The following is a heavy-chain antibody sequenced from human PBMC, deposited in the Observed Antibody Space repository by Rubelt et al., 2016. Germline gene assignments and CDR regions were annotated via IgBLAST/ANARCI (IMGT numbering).Heavy chain of an antibody. J-gene: IGHJ4*02. CDR1: GYTFTSYA. CDR3: ARGYCSGGSCYYFDY. D-gene: IGHD2-15*01. V-gene: IGHV1-3*01. CDR2: INAGNGNT. Sequence: QVQLVQSGAEVKKPGASVKVSCKASGYTFTSYAMHWVRQAPGQRLEWMGWINAGNGNTKYSQKFQGRVTLTRDTPASTAYMELSSLGSEDTAVYYCARGYCSGGSCYYFDYWGQGTLVTVSS.